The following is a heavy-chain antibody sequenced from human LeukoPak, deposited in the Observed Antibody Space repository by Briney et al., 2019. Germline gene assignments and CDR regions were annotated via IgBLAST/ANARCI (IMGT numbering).Heavy chain of an antibody. V-gene: IGHV4-59*01. CDR2: IYYSGST. Sequence: SETLSLTCTVSGGSITSYYWSWIRQPPGKGLEWIGYIYYSGSTNHNPSLKSRVTISVDTSKNQVSLKLSSVTAADTAVYFCARLNYANWFDPRGQGTLVTVSS. CDR3: ARLNYANWFDP. CDR1: GGSITSYY. D-gene: IGHD2-2*01. J-gene: IGHJ5*02.